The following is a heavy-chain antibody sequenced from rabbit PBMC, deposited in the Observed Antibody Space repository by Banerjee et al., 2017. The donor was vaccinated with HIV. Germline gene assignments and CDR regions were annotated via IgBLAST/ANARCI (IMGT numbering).Heavy chain of an antibody. CDR2: INTISGDT. CDR3: ARDLGGSSDL. J-gene: IGHJ3*01. D-gene: IGHD8-1*01. V-gene: IGHV1S45*01. Sequence: QEQLEESGGDLVKPEGSLTLTCTASGSSFSNGYVMCWVRQAPGKGLEWTACINTISGDTVYATWAKGRFTISKASSTTVTLQMTSLTAADTTTYFCARDLGGSSDLWGQGTLVTVS. CDR1: GSSFSNGYV.